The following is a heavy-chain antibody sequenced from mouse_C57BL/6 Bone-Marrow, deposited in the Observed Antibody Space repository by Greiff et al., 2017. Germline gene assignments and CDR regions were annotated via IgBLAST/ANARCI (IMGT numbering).Heavy chain of an antibody. CDR3: ARQGLWAMDY. CDR1: GFTFSDYG. V-gene: IGHV5-17*01. J-gene: IGHJ4*01. D-gene: IGHD3-3*01. Sequence: EVKLVESGGGLVKPGGSLKLSCAASGFTFSDYGMHWVRQAPEKGLEWVAYISSGSSTIYYADTVKGRFTISRDNAKNTLFLHMTSLRSEDTAMYYGARQGLWAMDYWGQGTSVTVSS. CDR2: ISSGSSTI.